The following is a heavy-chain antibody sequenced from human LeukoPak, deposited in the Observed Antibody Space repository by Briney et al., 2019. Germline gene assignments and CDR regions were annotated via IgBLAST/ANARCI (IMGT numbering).Heavy chain of an antibody. J-gene: IGHJ4*02. CDR1: GGSISSGGYY. CDR3: ARAIKVPAAIYY. D-gene: IGHD2-2*01. CDR2: IYYSGST. Sequence: TLSLTCTVSGGSISSGGYYWSWIRQHPGTGLEWIGYIYYSGSTYYNPSLKSRVTISVDTSKNQFSLKLSSVTAADTAVYYCARAIKVPAAIYYWGQGTLVTVSS. V-gene: IGHV4-31*03.